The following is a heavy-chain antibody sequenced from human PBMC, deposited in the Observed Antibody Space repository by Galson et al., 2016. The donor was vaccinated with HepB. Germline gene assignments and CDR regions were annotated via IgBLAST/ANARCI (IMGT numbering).Heavy chain of an antibody. CDR2: CSSSGTTL. J-gene: IGHJ4*02. D-gene: IGHD3-10*01. CDR1: GFTLSTYE. V-gene: IGHV3-48*03. CDR3: ASAYYIMGPFDN. Sequence: SLRLSCAASGFTLSTYEMNWVRQAPGKGLEWVSYCSSSGTTLFYADSVKGRFTISRDNAKNTPSLQMDGLRAEDTAVYYCASAYYIMGPFDNWGQGTRVTVSS.